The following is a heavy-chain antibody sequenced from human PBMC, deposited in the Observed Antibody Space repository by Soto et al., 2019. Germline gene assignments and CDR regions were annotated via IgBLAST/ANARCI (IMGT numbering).Heavy chain of an antibody. Sequence: QVHLVESGAEVKKPGASVKVSCKASGYTFSSYGRTWVRQAPGVGLEWRGWISAHNGNTDYAQKVQGRVIVTRDTSTSTAYMELRSLISDDTAVYYCARGRYGDYWGQGALVTVSS. CDR1: GYTFSSYG. CDR2: ISAHNGNT. D-gene: IGHD1-1*01. J-gene: IGHJ4*02. CDR3: ARGRYGDY. V-gene: IGHV1-18*01.